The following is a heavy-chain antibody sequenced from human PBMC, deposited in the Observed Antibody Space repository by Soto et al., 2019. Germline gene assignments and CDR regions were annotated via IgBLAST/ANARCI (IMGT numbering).Heavy chain of an antibody. CDR2: ISYDGSNK. CDR3: AKDLDTAMVTWEFDY. CDR1: GFTFSSYG. D-gene: IGHD5-18*01. J-gene: IGHJ4*02. Sequence: QVQLVESGGGVVQPGRSLRLSCAASGFTFSSYGMHWVRQAPGKGLEWVAVISYDGSNKYYADSVKGRFTISRDNSKNTLYLQMNSQRAEDTAVYYCAKDLDTAMVTWEFDYWGQGTLVTVYS. V-gene: IGHV3-30*18.